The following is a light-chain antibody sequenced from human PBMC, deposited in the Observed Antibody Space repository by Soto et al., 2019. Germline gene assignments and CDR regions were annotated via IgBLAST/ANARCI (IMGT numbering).Light chain of an antibody. CDR3: CSYAGSSTLV. Sequence: QSALTQPASVSGSPGQSITISCTGTRSDVGSYNLVSWYQQHPGKDPKLMIYEGSKRPSGVSNRFSGSKSGNTASLTISGLQAEDEADYYCCSYAGSSTLVFGGGTKVTVL. CDR1: RSDVGSYNL. CDR2: EGS. J-gene: IGLJ2*01. V-gene: IGLV2-23*01.